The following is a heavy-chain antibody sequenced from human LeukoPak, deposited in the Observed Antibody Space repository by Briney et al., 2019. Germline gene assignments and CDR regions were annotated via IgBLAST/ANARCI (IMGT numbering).Heavy chain of an antibody. V-gene: IGHV1-69*04. CDR2: IIPILGIA. Sequence: GASVKVSCKTSGGTFSSYAISWVRQAPGQGLEWMGRIIPILGIANYAQKFQGRVTITADESTSTAYMELSSLRSEDTAVYYCATYSYDILTGQFQYYMDVWGKGTTVTVSS. CDR1: GGTFSSYA. D-gene: IGHD3-9*01. CDR3: ATYSYDILTGQFQYYMDV. J-gene: IGHJ6*03.